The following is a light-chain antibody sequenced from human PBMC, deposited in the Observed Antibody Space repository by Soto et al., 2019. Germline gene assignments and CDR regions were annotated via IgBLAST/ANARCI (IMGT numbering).Light chain of an antibody. CDR3: TSYTTSSPYV. J-gene: IGLJ1*01. Sequence: QSALTQPASVSGSPGQSITISCTGTSSDVGGYNYVSWYQQHPGKAPKLMIYEVNYRPSGVSNRFSGSKSGNTASLTISGLQAEDEADYYCTSYTTSSPYVFGTGTKVTVL. CDR2: EVN. CDR1: SSDVGGYNY. V-gene: IGLV2-14*01.